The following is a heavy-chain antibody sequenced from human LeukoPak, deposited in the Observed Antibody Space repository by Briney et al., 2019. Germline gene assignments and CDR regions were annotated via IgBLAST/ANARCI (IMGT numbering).Heavy chain of an antibody. J-gene: IGHJ5*02. D-gene: IGHD3-16*01. CDR1: GFTFSRYW. Sequence: GGSLRLSCAASGFTFSRYWMTWVRQTPGKGLEWLANIKPDGSVKYYVDSVKGRFTISRDNAKNSLYLQMNSLRAEDTAVYYCARDFTSGRFDPWGQGTLVTVSS. CDR2: IKPDGSVK. CDR3: ARDFTSGRFDP. V-gene: IGHV3-7*01.